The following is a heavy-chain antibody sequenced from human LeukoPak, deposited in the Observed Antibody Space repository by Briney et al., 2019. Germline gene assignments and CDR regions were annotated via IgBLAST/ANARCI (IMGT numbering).Heavy chain of an antibody. CDR3: ARPKRVYAISAFDY. J-gene: IGHJ4*02. CDR2: INHSGST. CDR1: GGSVSGYY. Sequence: SETLSLTCAVYGGSVSGYYWSWIRQPPGKGLEWIGEINHSGSTNYNPSLKSRVTISVDTSKNQFSLKLSSVTAADTAVYYCARPKRVYAISAFDYWGQGTLVTVSS. D-gene: IGHD2-8*01. V-gene: IGHV4-34*01.